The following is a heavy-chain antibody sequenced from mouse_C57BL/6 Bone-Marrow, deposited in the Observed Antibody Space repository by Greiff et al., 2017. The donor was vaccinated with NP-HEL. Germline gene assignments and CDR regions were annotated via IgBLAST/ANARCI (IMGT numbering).Heavy chain of an antibody. CDR1: GYTFTSYW. CDR3: ARDRRYFDV. Sequence: QVQLQQSGAELVKPGASVKLSCKASGYTFTSYWMQWVKQRPGRGLEWIGEIDPSAGYTKYNQKFKGKATLTVDTSSSTAYMQLSSLTSEDSAVDYCARDRRYFDVWGTGTTVTVSS. J-gene: IGHJ1*03. CDR2: IDPSAGYT. V-gene: IGHV1-50*01.